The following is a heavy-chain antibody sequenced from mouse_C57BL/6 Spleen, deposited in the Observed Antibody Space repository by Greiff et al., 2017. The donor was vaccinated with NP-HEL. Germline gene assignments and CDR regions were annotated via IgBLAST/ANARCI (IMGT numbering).Heavy chain of an antibody. CDR1: GFTFSSYT. CDR3: ARDISTFWYFDV. CDR2: ISGGGGNT. V-gene: IGHV5-9*01. J-gene: IGHJ1*03. Sequence: EVQGVESGGGLVKPGGSLKLSCAASGFTFSSYTMSWVRQTPEKRLEWVATISGGGGNTYYPDSVKGRFTISRDNAKNTLYLQMSSLRSEDTALYYCARDISTFWYFDVWGTGTTVTVSS.